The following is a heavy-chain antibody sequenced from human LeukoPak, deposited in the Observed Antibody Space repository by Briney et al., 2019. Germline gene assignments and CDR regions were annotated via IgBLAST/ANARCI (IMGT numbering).Heavy chain of an antibody. CDR1: GFTFSSYW. D-gene: IGHD3-3*01. Sequence: GGSLRLSCAASGFTFSSYWMSRVRQAPGKGLEWVANMKEDGSDKYYVDSVKGRFTISRDNAKNSLYLQMNSLRAEDTAVYYCAKGWGIPIFGVVTNWGQGTLVTVSS. CDR2: MKEDGSDK. J-gene: IGHJ4*02. V-gene: IGHV3-7*01. CDR3: AKGWGIPIFGVVTN.